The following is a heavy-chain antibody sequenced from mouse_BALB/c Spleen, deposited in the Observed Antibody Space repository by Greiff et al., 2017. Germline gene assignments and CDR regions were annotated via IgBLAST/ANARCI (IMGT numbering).Heavy chain of an antibody. Sequence: QVQLKESGPGLVQPSQSLSITCTVSGFSLTSYGVHWVRQSPGKGLEWLGVIWSGGSTDYNAAFISRLSISKDNSKSQVFFKMNSLQANDTAIYYCARRSWDERYFDVWGAGTTVTVSS. J-gene: IGHJ1*01. D-gene: IGHD4-1*01. V-gene: IGHV2-2*02. CDR3: ARRSWDERYFDV. CDR1: GFSLTSYG. CDR2: IWSGGST.